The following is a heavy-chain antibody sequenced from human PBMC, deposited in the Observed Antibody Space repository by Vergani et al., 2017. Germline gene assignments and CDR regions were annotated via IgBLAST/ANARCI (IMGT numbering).Heavy chain of an antibody. Sequence: EVQLVESGGGLVQPGRSLRLSCAASGFTFADYAMHWVRQAPGKGLEWVSGISWNSGSTGYADSVKGRFTISRDNAKNALYLQMNSLRAEDTALYYCAKDSGSYHYQYYLDYWGQGTLVTVSS. J-gene: IGHJ4*02. CDR2: ISWNSGST. V-gene: IGHV3-9*01. CDR3: AKDSGSYHYQYYLDY. D-gene: IGHD1-26*01. CDR1: GFTFADYA.